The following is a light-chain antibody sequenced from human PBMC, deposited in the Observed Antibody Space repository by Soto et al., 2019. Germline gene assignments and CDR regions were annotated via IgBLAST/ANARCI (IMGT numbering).Light chain of an antibody. V-gene: IGLV1-40*01. Sequence: QSVLTQPPSVSGAPGQRVTISCTGTSSNTGAGYDVYWYQQLPGTAPKLLIYSNIERPSGVPDRFSGSKSGTSASLAITGLQAEDEADYYCQSYDISLSGWVFGGGTKLTVL. CDR1: SSNTGAGYD. J-gene: IGLJ3*02. CDR3: QSYDISLSGWV. CDR2: SNI.